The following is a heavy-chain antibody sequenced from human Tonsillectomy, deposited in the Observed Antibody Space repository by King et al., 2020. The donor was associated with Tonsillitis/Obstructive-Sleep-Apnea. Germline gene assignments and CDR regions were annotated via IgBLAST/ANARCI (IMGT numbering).Heavy chain of an antibody. Sequence: QLVQSGAEVKKPGESLKISCKGSGYSFTNYWIGWVRQMPGKGLEWMGIIYPGDSDTRYSQSFQGQVTIAADKSISTAYLQWSSLKASDTAMYYCARLGREWSSSPQGDFDYWGQRTLVTVSS. CDR3: ARLGREWSSSPQGDFDY. CDR1: GYSFTNYW. CDR2: IYPGDSDT. J-gene: IGHJ4*02. V-gene: IGHV5-51*01. D-gene: IGHD6-6*01.